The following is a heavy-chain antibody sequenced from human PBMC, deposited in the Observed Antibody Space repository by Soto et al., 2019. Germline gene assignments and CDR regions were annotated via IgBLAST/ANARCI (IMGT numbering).Heavy chain of an antibody. D-gene: IGHD2-21*01. CDR1: GGSISGNDYY. CDR3: ARLASNPIGVNVYGYDAFDL. J-gene: IGHJ3*01. V-gene: IGHV4-39*01. CDR2: IAHTGAA. Sequence: QMQLQESGPGLVKPSETLSLTCTVSGGSISGNDYYWNCIRQPPGKGLEWMGTIAHTGAAYYNPSSDSRVARSIYTSENQSTLNLCPVTAAHTAVYYCARLASNPIGVNVYGYDAFDLWGQGTMVTVSS.